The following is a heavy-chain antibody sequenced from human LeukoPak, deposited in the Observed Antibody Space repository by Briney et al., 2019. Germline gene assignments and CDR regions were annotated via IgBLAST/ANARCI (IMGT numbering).Heavy chain of an antibody. CDR3: AKAVRSMVTGGGYFDS. CDR2: LSGGGDSR. Sequence: GGSLRLSCAASGFAFSNYTMSWVRQAPGKGLEWVSSLSGGGDSRYYADSVMGRFTISRDNSKNTLYLQMNSLRAEDTAVYYCAKAVRSMVTGGGYFDSWGQGTLVTVSS. CDR1: GFAFSNYT. V-gene: IGHV3-23*01. D-gene: IGHD3-10*01. J-gene: IGHJ4*02.